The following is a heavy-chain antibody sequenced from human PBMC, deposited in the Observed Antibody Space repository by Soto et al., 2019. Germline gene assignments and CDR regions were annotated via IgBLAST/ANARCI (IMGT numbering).Heavy chain of an antibody. V-gene: IGHV3-21*01. D-gene: IGHD2-2*01. J-gene: IGHJ6*03. CDR2: ISSSSSYI. Sequence: EVQLVESGGGLVKPGGSLRLSCAASGFTFSSYSMNWVRQAPGKGLEWVSSISSSSSYIYYADSVKGRFTICRDNAKNSLYLQMNSLRAEDTAVYYCARGGSYCSSTSCRRKFYYYYMDVWGKGTTVTVSS. CDR3: ARGGSYCSSTSCRRKFYYYYMDV. CDR1: GFTFSSYS.